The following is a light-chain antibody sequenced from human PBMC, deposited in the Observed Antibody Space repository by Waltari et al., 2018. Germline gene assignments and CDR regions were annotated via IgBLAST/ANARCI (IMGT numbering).Light chain of an antibody. J-gene: IGLJ3*02. CDR3: CSYAGSSTWV. V-gene: IGLV2-23*02. Sequence: QSALTQPASVPGSPGQSITTSCTGTSSDVGSYNLVSWYQQHPGQVPKLMIYEVSKRPSGVSNRFSGSKSGSTASLTISGLQAEDEADYYCCSYAGSSTWVFGGGTKLTVL. CDR2: EVS. CDR1: SSDVGSYNL.